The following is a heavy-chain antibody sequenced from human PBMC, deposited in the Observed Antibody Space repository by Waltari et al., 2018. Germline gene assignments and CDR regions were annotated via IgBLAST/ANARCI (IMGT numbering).Heavy chain of an antibody. D-gene: IGHD4-4*01. Sequence: QVQLVQSGSELKKPGASVTISCKTSGYTLSQYAMNWVRQAPGQGLEWMGRINTTTGHPTYAQDFTGRFVFSLDTSVSTAYLHINGLKADDTAVYYCARGSNFGDPWGQGTLVTVSS. J-gene: IGHJ5*02. V-gene: IGHV7-4-1*02. CDR3: ARGSNFGDP. CDR1: GYTLSQYA. CDR2: INTTTGHP.